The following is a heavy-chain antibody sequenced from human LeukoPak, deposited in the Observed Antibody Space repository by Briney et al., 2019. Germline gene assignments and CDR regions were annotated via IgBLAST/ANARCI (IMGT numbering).Heavy chain of an antibody. V-gene: IGHV1-46*01. CDR3: ARDRSSSSSGLTD. Sequence: ASVKVSCKASGYIFTSYGINWVRQAPGQGLEWMGIINPSGGSTSYAQKFQGRVTMTRDMSTSTVYMELSSLRSEDTAVYYCARDRSSSSSGLTDWGQGTLVTVSS. CDR2: INPSGGST. J-gene: IGHJ4*02. D-gene: IGHD6-6*01. CDR1: GYIFTSYG.